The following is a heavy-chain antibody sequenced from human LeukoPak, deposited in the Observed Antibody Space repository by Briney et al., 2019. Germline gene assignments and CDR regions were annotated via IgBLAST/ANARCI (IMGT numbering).Heavy chain of an antibody. V-gene: IGHV3-30-3*01. CDR2: ISYDGSNK. J-gene: IGHJ4*02. CDR3: ARGRNLYSYAVYYFDY. CDR1: GFTFSSYA. D-gene: IGHD5-18*01. Sequence: PRRSLRLSCAASGFTFSSYAMLWVRQAPGKGLEGVAVISYDGSNKYYADSVKGRFTISRDNSKNTLYLQMTSLRAEDTSVYYCARGRNLYSYAVYYFDYWGQGTLVTVSS.